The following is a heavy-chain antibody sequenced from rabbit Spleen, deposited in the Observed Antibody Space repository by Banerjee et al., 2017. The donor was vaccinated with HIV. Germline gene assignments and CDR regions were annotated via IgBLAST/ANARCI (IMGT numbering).Heavy chain of an antibody. Sequence: QEHLVESGGGLVQPEGSLTLTCKASGFSFSNKAVMCWVRQAPGKGLEWIACINTYTDKGVYATWAKGRFTISRTSSTTVTLQMTSLTAADTATYFCARDLTSVIGWNFNLWGPGTLVTVS. CDR3: ARDLTSVIGWNFNL. CDR1: GFSFSNKAV. CDR2: INTYTDKG. D-gene: IGHD1-1*01. J-gene: IGHJ4*01. V-gene: IGHV1S45*01.